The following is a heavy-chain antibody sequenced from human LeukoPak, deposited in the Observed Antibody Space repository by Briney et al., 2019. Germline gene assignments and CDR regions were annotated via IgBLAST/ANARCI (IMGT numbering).Heavy chain of an antibody. CDR2: ISSSSSYI. D-gene: IGHD3-22*01. Sequence: PGGSLRLSCAASGFTFSSYSMNWVRQAPGKGLEWVSSISSSSSYIYYADSVKGRFTISRDNAKNSLYLQMYSLRAEDTAVYYCARHTNYYDSSGLDYWGQGTLVTVSS. CDR3: ARHTNYYDSSGLDY. V-gene: IGHV3-21*01. J-gene: IGHJ4*02. CDR1: GFTFSSYS.